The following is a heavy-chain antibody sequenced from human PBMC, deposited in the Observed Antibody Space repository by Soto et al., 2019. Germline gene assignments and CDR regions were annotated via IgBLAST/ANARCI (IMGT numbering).Heavy chain of an antibody. J-gene: IGHJ5*02. CDR1: GGSISSSRYY. V-gene: IGHV4-39*01. CDR3: ARHPYSGGWPEFDP. Sequence: SETLSLTCTVSGGSISSSRYYWGWIRQPPGKGLEWIGSIYYSGSTYYNPSLKSPVSMSVDTSKNQFSLRLSSVTAADTAVYFRARHPYSGGWPEFDPWGPGILVTVSS. CDR2: IYYSGST. D-gene: IGHD6-19*01.